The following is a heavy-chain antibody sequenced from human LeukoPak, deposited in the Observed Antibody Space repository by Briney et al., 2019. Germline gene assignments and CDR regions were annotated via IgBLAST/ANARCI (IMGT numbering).Heavy chain of an antibody. J-gene: IGHJ4*02. V-gene: IGHV3-13*01. CDR1: GFTFSSYD. D-gene: IGHD3-10*01. CDR2: IGTAGDT. Sequence: GGSLRLSCAASGFTFSSYDMHWVRQATGKGLEWVSAIGTAGDTYYPGSVKGRFTISRENAKNSLYLQMNSLRAGDTAVYYCARGRGRAPYYYGSGSYPDLDYWGQGTLVTVSS. CDR3: ARGRGRAPYYYGSGSYPDLDY.